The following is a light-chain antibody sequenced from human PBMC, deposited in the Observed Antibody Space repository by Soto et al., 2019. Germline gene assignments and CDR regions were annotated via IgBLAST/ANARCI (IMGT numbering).Light chain of an antibody. CDR2: DAS. Sequence: DIQMTQSPSTLSASVGDRVTITCRASQSISNWLAWYQQKPGKAPKLLIYDASTLQSGVSSRFSGSGSGTEFTLTISNLQPDYFASYYCQHYINFSGTFGQGTTVDI. V-gene: IGKV1-5*01. CDR1: QSISNW. J-gene: IGKJ1*01. CDR3: QHYINFSGT.